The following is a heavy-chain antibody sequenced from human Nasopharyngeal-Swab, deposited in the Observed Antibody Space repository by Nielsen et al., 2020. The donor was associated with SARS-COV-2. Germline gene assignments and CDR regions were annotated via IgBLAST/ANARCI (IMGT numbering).Heavy chain of an antibody. D-gene: IGHD1-26*01. Sequence: WVRQAPGQGLEWMGGIIPIFGTANYAQKFQGRVTITADESTSTAYVELSSLGSEDTAVYYCARDRVPLYSGSYSLYYYYYMDVWGKGTTVTVSS. CDR3: ARDRVPLYSGSYSLYYYYYMDV. J-gene: IGHJ6*03. CDR2: IIPIFGTA. V-gene: IGHV1-69*01.